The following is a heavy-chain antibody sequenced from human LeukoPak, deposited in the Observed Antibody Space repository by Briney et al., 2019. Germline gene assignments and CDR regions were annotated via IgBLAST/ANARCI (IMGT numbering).Heavy chain of an antibody. Sequence: ASVKVSCKASGYTFTSYGINWVRQATGQGLEWMGWMNPNSGNTGYAQKFQGRVTMTRNTSISTAYMELSSLRSEDTAVYYCARGRYYDILTGYYSYYYGMDVWGQGTTVTVSS. V-gene: IGHV1-8*01. CDR3: ARGRYYDILTGYYSYYYGMDV. J-gene: IGHJ6*02. CDR2: MNPNSGNT. CDR1: GYTFTSYG. D-gene: IGHD3-9*01.